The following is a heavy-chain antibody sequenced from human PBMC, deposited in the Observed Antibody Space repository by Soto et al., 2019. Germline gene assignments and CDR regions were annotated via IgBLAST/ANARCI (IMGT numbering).Heavy chain of an antibody. J-gene: IGHJ6*02. V-gene: IGHV3-23*01. Sequence: EVQLLESGGGLVQPGGSLRLSCAASGFTFSSFVMNWVRQAPGKGLEWVSAITGSGSSAYFADAVKGRFTISRDNSKKTLYLQMNSLRVEYSGVYFCAKATVTTSYFYGMDVRGQGTTVIVSS. CDR3: AKATVTTSYFYGMDV. CDR2: ITGSGSSA. CDR1: GFTFSSFV. D-gene: IGHD4-4*01.